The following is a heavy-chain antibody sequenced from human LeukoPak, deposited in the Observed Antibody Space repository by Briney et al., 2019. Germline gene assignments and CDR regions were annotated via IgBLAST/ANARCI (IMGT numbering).Heavy chain of an antibody. J-gene: IGHJ4*02. CDR2: IKQDGSEK. CDR3: ARGLTYYDYVWGSYRFRFFDY. Sequence: GGSLRLSCAASGFTFSSYWMSWVRQAPGQGLEWVANIKQDGSEKYYVDSVKGRFTISRDNAKNSLYLQMNSLRAEDTAVYYCARGLTYYDYVWGSYRFRFFDYWGQGTLVTVSS. CDR1: GFTFSSYW. V-gene: IGHV3-7*01. D-gene: IGHD3-16*02.